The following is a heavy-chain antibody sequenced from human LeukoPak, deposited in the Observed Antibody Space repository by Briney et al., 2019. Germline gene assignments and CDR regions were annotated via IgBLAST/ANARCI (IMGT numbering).Heavy chain of an antibody. Sequence: GGSLRLSCAASGFTFSSYAMSWVRQAPGKGLEWVSAISGSDGSTYYADSVKGRFTISRDNSKNTLYLQMNSLRAEDTAVYYCAKDRGIAVAGSFDYWGQGTLVTVSS. J-gene: IGHJ4*02. V-gene: IGHV3-23*01. CDR1: GFTFSSYA. CDR3: AKDRGIAVAGSFDY. D-gene: IGHD6-19*01. CDR2: ISGSDGST.